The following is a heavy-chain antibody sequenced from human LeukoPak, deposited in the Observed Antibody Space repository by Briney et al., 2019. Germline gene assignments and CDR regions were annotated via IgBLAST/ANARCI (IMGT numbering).Heavy chain of an antibody. V-gene: IGHV4-30-2*01. Sequence: SQTLSLTCTVSGGSISSGGYYRSWIRQPPGKGLEWIGYIYHSGSTYYNPSLKSRVTISVDRSKNQFSLKLSSVTAADTAVYYCARVLVAAAGTYFDYWGQGTLVTVSS. CDR3: ARVLVAAAGTYFDY. CDR1: GGSISSGGYY. J-gene: IGHJ4*02. CDR2: IYHSGST. D-gene: IGHD6-13*01.